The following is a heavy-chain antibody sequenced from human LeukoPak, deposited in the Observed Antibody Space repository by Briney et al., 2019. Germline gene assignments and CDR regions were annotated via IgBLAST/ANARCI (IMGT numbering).Heavy chain of an antibody. Sequence: GSLRLSCAASGFTVSSNHMSWVRQAPGKGLEWIGEINHSGSTNYNPSLKSRVTISVDTSKNQFSLKLSSVTAADTAVYYCARGTMTTVTYYFDYWGQGTLVTVSS. V-gene: IGHV4-34*01. CDR3: ARGTMTTVTYYFDY. CDR1: GFTVSSNH. D-gene: IGHD4-17*01. CDR2: INHSGST. J-gene: IGHJ4*02.